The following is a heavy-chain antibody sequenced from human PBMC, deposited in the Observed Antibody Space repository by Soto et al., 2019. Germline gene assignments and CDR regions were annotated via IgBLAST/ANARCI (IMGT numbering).Heavy chain of an antibody. CDR2: TYFRGSA. CDR3: ARDLRSRGWFDP. J-gene: IGHJ5*02. V-gene: IGHV4-59*11. CDR1: GVSITSHY. Sequence: PSETLSLTCDVSGVSITSHYWNWIRQSPGMGLEWIGSTYFRGSASYNPSLKSRVTISLDTSKDQLSLTLSAVTAADSAVYHCARDLRSRGWFDPWGPGILVTVSS.